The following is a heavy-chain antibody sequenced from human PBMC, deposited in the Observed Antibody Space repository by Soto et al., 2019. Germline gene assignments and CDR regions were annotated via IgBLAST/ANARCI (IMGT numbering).Heavy chain of an antibody. CDR3: ARDYRYDSSGYLY. V-gene: IGHV3-33*01. Sequence: QVQLVESGGGVVQPGRSLRLSCAASGFTFSSYGMHWVRQAPGKGLEWVAVIWYDGSNKYYADSVKGRFTISRDNSKTTLYLQMNSLRAEDTAVYYCARDYRYDSSGYLYWGQGTLVTVSS. J-gene: IGHJ4*02. D-gene: IGHD3-22*01. CDR1: GFTFSSYG. CDR2: IWYDGSNK.